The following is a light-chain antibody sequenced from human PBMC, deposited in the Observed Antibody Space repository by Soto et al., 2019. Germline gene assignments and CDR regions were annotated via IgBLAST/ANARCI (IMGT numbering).Light chain of an antibody. CDR2: GAS. CDR3: QQYGGSPRIT. J-gene: IGKJ5*01. V-gene: IGKV3-20*01. CDR1: QSLSSNTY. Sequence: EIVLTQSPGTLSLSPGEIATLSFSASQSLSSNTYLAWYQQRPGQAPRLLVYGASRASGIPDRFSGSGSGTDFTLIINRLEPEDVAIYYCQQYGGSPRITFGQGTRLEIK.